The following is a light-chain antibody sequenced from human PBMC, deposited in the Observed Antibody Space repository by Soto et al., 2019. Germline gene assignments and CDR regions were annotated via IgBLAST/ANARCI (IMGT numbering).Light chain of an antibody. CDR3: SSYAGSSNV. CDR2: EVN. V-gene: IGLV2-8*01. Sequence: QSALTQPPSASGSPVQSVAISCTGTRSDVGGYDYVSWYQQHPGKAPKLMLYEVNPRPSGVPDRFSGSKSGNKVSLTVSGLQAEDEADYYCSSYAGSSNVFGTGTKVTV. CDR1: RSDVGGYDY. J-gene: IGLJ1*01.